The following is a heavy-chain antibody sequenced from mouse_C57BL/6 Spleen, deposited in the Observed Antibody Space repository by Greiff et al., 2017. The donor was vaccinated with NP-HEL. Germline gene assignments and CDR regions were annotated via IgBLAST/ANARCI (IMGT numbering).Heavy chain of an antibody. CDR3: ARDLGSSSSYFDY. V-gene: IGHV1-42*01. Sequence: EVQLQQSGPELVKPGASVKISCTASGYSFTGYYMNWVKQSPEKSLEWIGEINPSTGGTTYNQKFKAKATLTVDKSSSTAYMQLKSLTSEDSAVYYCARDLGSSSSYFDYWGQGTTLTVSS. D-gene: IGHD1-1*01. J-gene: IGHJ2*01. CDR1: GYSFTGYY. CDR2: INPSTGGT.